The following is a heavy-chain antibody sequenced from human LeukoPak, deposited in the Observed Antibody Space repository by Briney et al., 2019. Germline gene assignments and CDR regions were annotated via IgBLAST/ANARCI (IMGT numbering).Heavy chain of an antibody. Sequence: SETLSLTCTVSDGSISSSSYYWGWIRQPPGKGLEWIGSIYYSGSTNYNPSLKSRVTISVDTSKNQFSLKLSSVTAADTAVYYCASRHSSGYYQYYYYGMDVWGQGTTVTVSS. CDR1: DGSISSSSYY. CDR2: IYYSGST. J-gene: IGHJ6*02. D-gene: IGHD3-22*01. CDR3: ASRHSSGYYQYYYYGMDV. V-gene: IGHV4-39*07.